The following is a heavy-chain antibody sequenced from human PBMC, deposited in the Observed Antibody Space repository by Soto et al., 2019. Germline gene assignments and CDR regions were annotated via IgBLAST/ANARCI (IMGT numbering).Heavy chain of an antibody. V-gene: IGHV4-59*13. D-gene: IGHD3-16*01. CDR2: RYYSGST. Sequence: QVQLQESGPGLVKPSETLSLTCTVSGGSISSYYWSWIRQPPGKGLEWIGYRYYSGSTNYNHSLKRQVTISVDTSENQFSLKLSYVTAADTAVYYCARVWGSSCPSDYFGYWGQGTLVTVSS. CDR1: GGSISSYY. J-gene: IGHJ4*02. CDR3: ARVWGSSCPSDYFGY.